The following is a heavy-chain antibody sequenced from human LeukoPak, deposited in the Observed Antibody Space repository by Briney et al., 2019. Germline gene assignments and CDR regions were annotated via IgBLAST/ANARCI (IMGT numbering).Heavy chain of an antibody. J-gene: IGHJ3*02. CDR1: GGSFSGYF. Sequence: SETLSLTCAVYGGSFSGYFWSWIRQPPGKGLEWIAEISHSGSTNYNPSLKSRASTSVDTSKNQFPLKLSSVTAADTAVYYCARGNSWHSYDAFDIWGQGTMVTVSS. D-gene: IGHD6-13*01. V-gene: IGHV4-34*01. CDR3: ARGNSWHSYDAFDI. CDR2: ISHSGST.